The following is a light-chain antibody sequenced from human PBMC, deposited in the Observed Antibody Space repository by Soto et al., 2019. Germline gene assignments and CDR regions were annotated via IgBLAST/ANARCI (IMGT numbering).Light chain of an antibody. V-gene: IGLV2-23*02. CDR2: EVS. CDR3: CSYAGSSTVV. Sequence: QSALTQPASVSGSPGQSITISCTGTSSYVGSYNLVSWYQQHPGKAPKLMIYEVSKRPSGVSNRFSGSKSGNTASLTISGLQAEDEADYYCCSYAGSSTVVFGGGTQLTVL. CDR1: SSYVGSYNL. J-gene: IGLJ2*01.